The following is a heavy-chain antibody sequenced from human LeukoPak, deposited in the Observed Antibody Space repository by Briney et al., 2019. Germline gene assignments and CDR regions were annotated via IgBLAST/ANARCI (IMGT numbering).Heavy chain of an antibody. D-gene: IGHD2-2*01. V-gene: IGHV3-9*01. Sequence: GGSLRLSCAASGFTFDDYAMHWVRQAPGKGLEWVSGISWNSGHKGYADSVKGRFTISRDNAKNSLYLRMNSLRAEDTAVYYCAKGVVVAPDVTPFDYWGQGTLVTVSS. CDR1: GFTFDDYA. CDR2: ISWNSGHK. CDR3: AKGVVVAPDVTPFDY. J-gene: IGHJ4*02.